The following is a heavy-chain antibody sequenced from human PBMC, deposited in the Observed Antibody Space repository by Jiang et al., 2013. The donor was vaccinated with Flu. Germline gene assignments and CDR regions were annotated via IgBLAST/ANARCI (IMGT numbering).Heavy chain of an antibody. J-gene: IGHJ4*02. CDR1: GFTFSDYY. CDR2: ISSSGSYT. D-gene: IGHD2-15*01. V-gene: IGHV3-11*06. CDR3: ARRYCSGGSCYPMTFDY. Sequence: GGSLRLSCATSGFTFSDYYMNWIRQAPGKGLEWVSYISSSGSYTNYADSVKGRFTISRDNAKNSLYLLMNSLRAEDTAVYYCARRYCSGGSCYPMTFDYWGQGTQVTVSS.